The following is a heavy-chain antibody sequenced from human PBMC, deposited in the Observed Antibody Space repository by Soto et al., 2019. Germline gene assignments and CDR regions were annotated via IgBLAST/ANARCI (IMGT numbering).Heavy chain of an antibody. Sequence: QMQLVQSGPEVKKPGTSVKVSCKASGFTFTSSAVQWVRQARGQRLEWIGWIVVGSGNTNYAQKFQERVTITRDMFTSTAYMELSSLRSEDTAVYYCAADGAAAGPPFDYWGQGTLVTVSS. CDR1: GFTFTSSA. V-gene: IGHV1-58*01. D-gene: IGHD6-13*01. CDR3: AADGAAAGPPFDY. CDR2: IVVGSGNT. J-gene: IGHJ4*02.